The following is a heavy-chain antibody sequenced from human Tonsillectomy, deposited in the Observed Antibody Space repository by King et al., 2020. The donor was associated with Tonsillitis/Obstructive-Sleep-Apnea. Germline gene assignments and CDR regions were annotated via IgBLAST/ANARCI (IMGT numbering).Heavy chain of an antibody. Sequence: VQLQESGPGLVKPSQTLSLTCTVSGGSIRSGGYYWNWIRQHPGKGLEWIGDIYYSGSTYYTPSLKSRVTISVDTSKNQFSLKLSSVTAADTAVYYCARAAGKTSIDYWGQGTLVTVSS. V-gene: IGHV4-31*03. CDR3: ARAAGKTSIDY. CDR1: GGSIRSGGYY. CDR2: IYYSGST. J-gene: IGHJ4*02.